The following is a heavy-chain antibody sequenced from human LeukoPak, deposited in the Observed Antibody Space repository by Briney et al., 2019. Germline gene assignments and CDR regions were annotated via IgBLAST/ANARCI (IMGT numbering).Heavy chain of an antibody. CDR1: GFTFSSYG. CDR3: AKVTVQLERRRAFDI. V-gene: IGHV3-30*02. D-gene: IGHD1-1*01. J-gene: IGHJ3*02. Sequence: PGGSLRLSCAASGFTFSSYGMHWVRQAPGKGLEWVAFIRYDGSNKYYADSVKGRFTIPSDNSKNTLYLQMNSLRAEDTAVYYRAKVTVQLERRRAFDIWGQGTMVTVSS. CDR2: IRYDGSNK.